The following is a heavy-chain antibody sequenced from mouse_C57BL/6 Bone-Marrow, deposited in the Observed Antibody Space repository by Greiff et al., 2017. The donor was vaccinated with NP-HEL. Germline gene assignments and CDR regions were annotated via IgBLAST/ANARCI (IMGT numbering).Heavy chain of an antibody. CDR3: AREPYSKPSY. D-gene: IGHD2-5*01. V-gene: IGHV3-6*01. CDR1: GYSITSGYY. J-gene: IGHJ3*01. Sequence: VQLKESGPGLVKPSQSLSLTCSVTGYSITSGYYWNWIRQFPGNKLEWMGYISYDGSNNYNPSLKNRISITRDTSKNQFFLKLNSVTTEDTATYYCAREPYSKPSYWGQGTLVTVSA. CDR2: ISYDGSN.